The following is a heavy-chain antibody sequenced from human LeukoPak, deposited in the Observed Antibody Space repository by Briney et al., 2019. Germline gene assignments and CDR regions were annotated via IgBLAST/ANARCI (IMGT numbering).Heavy chain of an antibody. V-gene: IGHV5-51*01. CDR3: ARHDLYDN. CDR1: GYLFTSYW. CDR2: IYPGDSDT. J-gene: IGHJ4*02. D-gene: IGHD2-15*01. Sequence: EALKLSCNGSGYLFTSYWIGWVRQLPGKGLEWMGIIYPGDSDTRYSPSFQGRVTISADKSISAAYLQWSSLKASETAMYYCARHDLYDNWGQGTRVTVSS.